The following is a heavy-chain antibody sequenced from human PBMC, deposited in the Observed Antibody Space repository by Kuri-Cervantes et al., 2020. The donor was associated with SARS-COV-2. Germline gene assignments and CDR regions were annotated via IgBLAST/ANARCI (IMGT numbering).Heavy chain of an antibody. CDR1: GFTFSSYA. J-gene: IGHJ6*03. CDR2: ISGSGGST. V-gene: IGHV3-23*01. D-gene: IGHD2-2*02. CDR3: ANLPAAINNYYYYYMDV. Sequence: GGSLRLSCAASGFTFSSYAMSWVRQAPGKGLEWVSAISGSGGSTYYADSVKGRFTISRDNSKNTLYLQMNSLRAEDTAVYYCANLPAAINNYYYYYMDVWGKGTTGTVSS.